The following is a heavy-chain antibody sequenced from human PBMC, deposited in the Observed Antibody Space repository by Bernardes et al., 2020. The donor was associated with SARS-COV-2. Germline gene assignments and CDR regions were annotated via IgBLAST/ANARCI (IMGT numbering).Heavy chain of an antibody. D-gene: IGHD4-17*01. V-gene: IGHV3-7*03. CDR1: GFTFSSYC. J-gene: IGHJ4*02. CDR3: ARDDYGDYYSDY. Sequence: GGSLRLSCAASGFTFSSYCMSWVRQAPGKGLEWVTNIKQDGSEKYYVDSVKGRFTISRDNAKNSLYLQMNSLRAEDTAVYYCARDDYGDYYSDYWGQGTLVTVSS. CDR2: IKQDGSEK.